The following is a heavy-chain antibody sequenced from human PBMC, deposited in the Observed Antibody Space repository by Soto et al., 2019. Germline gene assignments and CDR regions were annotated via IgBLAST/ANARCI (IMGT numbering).Heavy chain of an antibody. J-gene: IGHJ4*02. CDR2: IYYSGST. CDR1: GGSIRSHY. CDR3: ARHRDVYNLFLYY. V-gene: IGHV4-59*08. D-gene: IGHD1-1*01. Sequence: PSKTLSITCTVSGGSIRSHYWSWIRQPPGKGLEWIGYIYYSGSTNYNPSLKSRVTISVDTSKNHFSLKVRSVTAADTAVYYCARHRDVYNLFLYYWGQGTLVTVS.